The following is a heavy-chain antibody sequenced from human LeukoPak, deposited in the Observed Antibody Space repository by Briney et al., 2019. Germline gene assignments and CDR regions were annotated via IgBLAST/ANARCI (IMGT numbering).Heavy chain of an antibody. Sequence: GGSLRLSCAASGFTVSRSYISWVRQAPGKGLEWVSVIYSGGTTYSADSVKGRFTISRDNSQNTVYLQMNTLRAEDTALYYCARGADGGAYAFGYWGQGTLVTVSS. D-gene: IGHD5-12*01. CDR3: ARGADGGAYAFGY. J-gene: IGHJ4*02. V-gene: IGHV3-53*01. CDR1: GFTVSRSY. CDR2: IYSGGTT.